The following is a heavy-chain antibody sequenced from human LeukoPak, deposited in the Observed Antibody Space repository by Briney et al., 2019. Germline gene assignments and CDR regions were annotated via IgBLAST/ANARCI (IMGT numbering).Heavy chain of an antibody. D-gene: IGHD1-26*01. CDR1: LFTSRSYA. J-gene: IGHJ4*02. CDR3: AKDHVEWELPLFDY. CDR2: IRYDGSNK. Sequence: GGSLRLSCAASLFTSRSYAMHWVRQAPGKGLEWVAFIRYDGSNKYYADSVKGRFTISRDNSKNTLYLQMNSLRAEDTAVYYCAKDHVEWELPLFDYWGQGTLVTVSS. V-gene: IGHV3-30*02.